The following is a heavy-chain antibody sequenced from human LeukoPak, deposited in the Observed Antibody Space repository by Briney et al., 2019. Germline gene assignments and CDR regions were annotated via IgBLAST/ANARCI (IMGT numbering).Heavy chain of an antibody. V-gene: IGHV3-15*01. J-gene: IGHJ6*03. CDR2: IKSKTDGGTT. CDR1: GFTFSNAW. D-gene: IGHD3-22*01. Sequence: PGGSLRLSCAASGFTFSNAWMSWVRQAPGKGLEWVGRIKSKTDGGTTDYAAPVKGRFTISRDDSKNTLYLQMNSLKTEDTAVYYCTTNYYDSSGYRYYYYYYMDVWGKGTTVTISS. CDR3: TTNYYDSSGYRYYYYYYMDV.